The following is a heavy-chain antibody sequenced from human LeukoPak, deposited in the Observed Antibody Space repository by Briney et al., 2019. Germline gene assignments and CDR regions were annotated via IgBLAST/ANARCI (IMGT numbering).Heavy chain of an antibody. Sequence: GGSLRLSCAASGFTFSSYSMNWVRQPPGKGLEWVCSISSSSSYIYYADSVKGRFTISRDNAKNSLYLQMNSLRAEDTAVYYCARVTYGGNSGADYWGQGTLVTVSS. CDR2: ISSSSSYI. J-gene: IGHJ4*02. V-gene: IGHV3-21*01. CDR3: ARVTYGGNSGADY. D-gene: IGHD4-23*01. CDR1: GFTFSSYS.